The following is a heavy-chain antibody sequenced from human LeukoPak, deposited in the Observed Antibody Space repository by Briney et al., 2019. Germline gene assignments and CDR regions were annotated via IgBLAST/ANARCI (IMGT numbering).Heavy chain of an antibody. CDR3: AKSPDYYYGMDV. CDR2: ISWNSGSI. CDR1: GFTFDDCA. J-gene: IGHJ6*02. V-gene: IGHV3-9*01. Sequence: GGSLRLSCAASGFTFDDCAMHWVRQAPGKGLEWVSGISWNSGSIGYADSVKGRFTISRDNAKNSLYLQMNSLRAEDTALYYCAKSPDYYYGMDVWGQGTTVTVSS.